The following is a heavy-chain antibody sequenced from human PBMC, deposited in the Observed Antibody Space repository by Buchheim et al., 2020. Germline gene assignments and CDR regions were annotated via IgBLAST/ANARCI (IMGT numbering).Heavy chain of an antibody. Sequence: EVQLLESGGGLVQPGGSLRLSCAASGFTFSSYAMSWVRQAPGKGLEWVSAISGSGGSTYYADSVKGRFTIPRDNSKNTLSLQMNSLGAEDTAVYYCATDRASVVRGVIIGGYWGQGTL. D-gene: IGHD3-10*01. CDR1: GFTFSSYA. CDR2: ISGSGGST. J-gene: IGHJ4*02. V-gene: IGHV3-23*01. CDR3: ATDRASVVRGVIIGGY.